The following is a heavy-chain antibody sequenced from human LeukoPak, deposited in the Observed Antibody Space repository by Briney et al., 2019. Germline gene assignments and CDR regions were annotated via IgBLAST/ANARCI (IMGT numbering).Heavy chain of an antibody. J-gene: IGHJ4*02. CDR3: ARVMAGKTPQDY. Sequence: PGGSLRLSCTASGFTFSSYSMNWVRQAPGQGLEWMASISTSSSYIYYADTLKGRFTITRDNAKNSPYLQMNSLRAEDTAVYYCARVMAGKTPQDYWGQGTLVTVSS. V-gene: IGHV3-21*04. CDR2: ISTSSSYI. D-gene: IGHD6-19*01. CDR1: GFTFSSYS.